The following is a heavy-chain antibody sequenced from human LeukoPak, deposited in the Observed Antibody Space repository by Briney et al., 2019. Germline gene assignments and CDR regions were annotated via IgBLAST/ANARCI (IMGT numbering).Heavy chain of an antibody. CDR1: GGTFSSYA. D-gene: IGHD2-2*01. V-gene: IGHV1-69*13. CDR3: AVSQRSPYCSSTSCYGASFDY. CDR2: IIPIFGTA. Sequence: SVKVSCKASGGTFSSYAISWVRQAPGQGLEWMGGIIPIFGTANYAQKFQGRVTITADESTSTAYMELSSLRSEDTAVYYCAVSQRSPYCSSTSCYGASFDYWGQGTLVTVSS. J-gene: IGHJ4*02.